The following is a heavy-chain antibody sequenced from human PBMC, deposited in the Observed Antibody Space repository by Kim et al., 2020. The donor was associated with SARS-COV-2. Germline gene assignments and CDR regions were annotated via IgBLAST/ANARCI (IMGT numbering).Heavy chain of an antibody. D-gene: IGHD1-7*01. V-gene: IGHV1-69*13. CDR1: GGTFSSYA. CDR3: ARDTWNYGYYYYYGMDV. J-gene: IGHJ6*02. Sequence: SVKVSCKASGGTFSSYAISWVRQAPGQGLEWMGGIIPIFGTANYAQKFQGRVTITADESTSTAYMELSSLRSEDTAVYYCARDTWNYGYYYYYGMDVWGQGTTVTVSS. CDR2: IIPIFGTA.